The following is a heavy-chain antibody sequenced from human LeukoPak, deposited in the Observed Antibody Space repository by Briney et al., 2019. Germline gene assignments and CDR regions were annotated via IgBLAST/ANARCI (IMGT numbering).Heavy chain of an antibody. V-gene: IGHV3-23*01. CDR3: AKPVLMWFGESPGY. Sequence: PGGSLRLSCAASGFTFSSYAMSWVRQAPGKGLEWVSAISGRGGSTYYADSVKGRFTISRDNSKNTLYLQMNSLRAEDTAVYYCAKPVLMWFGESPGYWGQGTLVTVSS. CDR2: ISGRGGST. J-gene: IGHJ4*02. D-gene: IGHD3-10*01. CDR1: GFTFSSYA.